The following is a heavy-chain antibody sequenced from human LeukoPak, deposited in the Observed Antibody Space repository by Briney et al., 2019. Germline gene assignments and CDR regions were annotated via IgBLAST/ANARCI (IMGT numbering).Heavy chain of an antibody. J-gene: IGHJ4*02. D-gene: IGHD7-27*01. CDR1: GGSTNGYY. CDR3: ARRPNWGPVFDY. Sequence: SETLSLTCTVSGGSTNGYYWTWIRQPPGKGLEWIGYIYYSGSTNYNPSLKSRVTLSVHTSKNQFSLNLSSVTAADTAVYYCARRPNWGPVFDYWGQGTLVTVSS. CDR2: IYYSGST. V-gene: IGHV4-59*01.